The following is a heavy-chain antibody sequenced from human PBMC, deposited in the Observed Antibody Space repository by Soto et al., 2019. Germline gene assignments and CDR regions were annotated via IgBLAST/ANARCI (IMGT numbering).Heavy chain of an antibody. D-gene: IGHD2-15*01. CDR3: ARVGGVAARTFDY. CDR2: LYYSGNT. J-gene: IGHJ4*02. V-gene: IGHV4-59*01. Sequence: NPSETLSLTCTVSGGSISPFYWSCVRQPPGKGLEWIGYLYYSGNTNYNPSLKSRVTISVDASKNQVSLRLTSVTAADTAVYYCARVGGVAARTFDYWGQGTVVTVS. CDR1: GGSISPFY.